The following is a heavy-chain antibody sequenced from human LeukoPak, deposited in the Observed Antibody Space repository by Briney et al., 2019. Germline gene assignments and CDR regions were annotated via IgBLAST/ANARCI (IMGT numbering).Heavy chain of an antibody. CDR3: ARDYAPPHYYDSSGYYYPFDY. V-gene: IGHV1-46*01. CDR1: GYTFTSYY. CDR2: INPSGGST. J-gene: IGHJ4*02. Sequence: ASVKVSCKASGYTFTSYYMHWVRQAPGQGLEWMGIINPSGGSTSYAQKLQGRVTMTTDTSTSTAYMELRSLRSDDTAVYYCARDYAPPHYYDSSGYYYPFDYWGQGTLVTVSS. D-gene: IGHD3-22*01.